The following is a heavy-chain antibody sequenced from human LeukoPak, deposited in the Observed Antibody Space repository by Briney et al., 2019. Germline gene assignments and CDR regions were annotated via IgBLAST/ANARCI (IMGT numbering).Heavy chain of an antibody. D-gene: IGHD4-17*01. CDR1: GFTFSSYA. J-gene: IGHJ4*02. CDR2: ISGSGGST. Sequence: EGSLRLSCAASGFTFSSYAMSWVRQAPGKGLEWVSAISGSGGSTYYADSVKGRFTISRDNSKNTLYLQMNSLRAEDTAVYYCAKRPSDYGDYVSYFDYWGQGTLVTVSS. V-gene: IGHV3-23*01. CDR3: AKRPSDYGDYVSYFDY.